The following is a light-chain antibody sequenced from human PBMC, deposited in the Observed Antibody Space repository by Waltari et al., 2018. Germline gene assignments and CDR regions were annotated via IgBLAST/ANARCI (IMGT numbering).Light chain of an antibody. J-gene: IGLJ3*02. V-gene: IGLV1-51*01. Sequence: QSVLTQAPSVSAAPGQTVTISCSGTTPKIGHNYVSWYQQLPGAAPTIVIYEDNRRPSGIPDRFSGSKSGASATLGITGLQTGDEADYYCGSWDSSLGIGVLGGGTRLTVL. CDR3: GSWDSSLGIGV. CDR1: TPKIGHNY. CDR2: EDN.